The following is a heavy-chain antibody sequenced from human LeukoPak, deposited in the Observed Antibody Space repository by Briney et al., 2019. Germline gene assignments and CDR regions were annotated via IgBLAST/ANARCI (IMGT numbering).Heavy chain of an antibody. CDR2: ISGSGGST. V-gene: IGHV3-23*01. CDR1: GFTFSSYA. D-gene: IGHD2-2*02. CDR3: AKGTNQLLYFMGAVYYYYMDV. Sequence: GGSLRLSCAVSGFTFSSYAMSWVRQAPGKGLEWVSAISGSGGSTYYADSVKGRFTISRDNSKNTLYLQMNSLRAEDTAVYYCAKGTNQLLYFMGAVYYYYMDVWGKGTTVTVSS. J-gene: IGHJ6*03.